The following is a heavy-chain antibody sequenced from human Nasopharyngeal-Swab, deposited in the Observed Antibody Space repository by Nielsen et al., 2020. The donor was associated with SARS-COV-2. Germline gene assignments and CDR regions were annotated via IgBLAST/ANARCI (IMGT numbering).Heavy chain of an antibody. Sequence: SETLSLTCTVSGGSISSGGHYWSWIRQHPGKGLEWIGYIYYSGSTYYNPSLKSRVTISVDTSKNQFSLKLSSVTAADTAVYYCARDGVGSSWLAGAFDIWGQGTMVTVSS. CDR3: ARDGVGSSWLAGAFDI. J-gene: IGHJ3*02. V-gene: IGHV4-31*03. CDR2: IYYSGST. CDR1: GGSISSGGHY. D-gene: IGHD6-13*01.